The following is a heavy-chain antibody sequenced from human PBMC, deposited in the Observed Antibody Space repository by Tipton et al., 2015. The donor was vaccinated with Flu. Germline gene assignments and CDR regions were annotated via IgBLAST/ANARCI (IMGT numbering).Heavy chain of an antibody. Sequence: TLSLTCAVYGGSFSGYYWSWIRQPPGKGLEWIGEINHSGSTNYNPSLKGRVTISVDTSKNQFSLKLSSVTAADTAVYYCARDWAWALRFDYWGQGTLVTVSS. J-gene: IGHJ4*02. CDR2: INHSGST. CDR3: ARDWAWALRFDY. CDR1: GGSFSGYY. V-gene: IGHV4-34*01. D-gene: IGHD7-27*01.